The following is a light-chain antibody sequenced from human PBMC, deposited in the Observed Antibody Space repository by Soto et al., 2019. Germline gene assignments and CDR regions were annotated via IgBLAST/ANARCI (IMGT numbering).Light chain of an antibody. Sequence: DIQLTQSPSFLSASVGDRVTITCRASQGISSYLAWYQQKPGKAPKLLIYAASTLQSGVPSRFSGSGSGTEFTLTISSLQPEDFETYYCQQLNSYPLTFGGGTKEEIK. CDR3: QQLNSYPLT. CDR2: AAS. V-gene: IGKV1-9*01. CDR1: QGISSY. J-gene: IGKJ4*01.